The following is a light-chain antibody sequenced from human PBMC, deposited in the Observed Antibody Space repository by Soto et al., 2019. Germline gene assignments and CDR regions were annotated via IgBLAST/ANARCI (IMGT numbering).Light chain of an antibody. Sequence: EIVLTQSPATLSLFPGERATLSCRASQSVSDFLAWYQQKPGQAPRLLIYDATNRATGIPARFSGSGSGTDFTLTISSVEPEDFAVYYCQQRSDWPPLTFGGGTKVEI. V-gene: IGKV3-11*01. CDR1: QSVSDF. CDR2: DAT. CDR3: QQRSDWPPLT. J-gene: IGKJ4*01.